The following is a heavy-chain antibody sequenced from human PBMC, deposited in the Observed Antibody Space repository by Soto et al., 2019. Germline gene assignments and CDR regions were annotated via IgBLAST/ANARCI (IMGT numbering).Heavy chain of an antibody. J-gene: IGHJ3*02. D-gene: IGHD5-12*01. V-gene: IGHV3-33*06. CDR1: GFTFSSYG. CDR3: AKVLPQSGYDYHGRVFDI. CDR2: IWYDGSNK. Sequence: GGSLRLSCAASGFTFSSYGMHWVRQAPGKGLEWVAVIWYDGSNKYYADSVKGRFTISRDNSKNTLYLQMNSLRAEDAAAYYCAKVLPQSGYDYHGRVFDIWGQGTMVTVSS.